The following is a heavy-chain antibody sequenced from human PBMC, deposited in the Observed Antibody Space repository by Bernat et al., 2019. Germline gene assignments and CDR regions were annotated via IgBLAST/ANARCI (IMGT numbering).Heavy chain of an antibody. D-gene: IGHD6-19*01. CDR3: ARVNRVAGTVFVDY. J-gene: IGHJ4*02. V-gene: IGHV1-18*01. CDR2: SSAYNGNT. CDR1: GYTFISYG. Sequence: GGEGKKPGAAGKVSCKAAGYTFISYGISWVRQAPGQGLEWMGWSSAYNGNTNYAQKLQGRVTMTTDTSTSTAYMELRSLRSDDTAVYYCARVNRVAGTVFVDYWGQGTLVTVSS.